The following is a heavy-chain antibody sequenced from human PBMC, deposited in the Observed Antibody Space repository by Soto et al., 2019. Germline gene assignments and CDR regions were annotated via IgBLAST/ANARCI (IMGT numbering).Heavy chain of an antibody. Sequence: QVQLVESGGGVVQPGRSLRLSCAASGFTFSSYGMHWVRQAPGKGLEWVAVIWYDGSNKYYADSVKGRFTISRDNSKNTLYLQMNSLRAEDTAVYYCAKPIYDTGSHWYGMDVWGQGTTVTVSS. D-gene: IGHD3-10*01. J-gene: IGHJ6*02. CDR1: GFTFSSYG. CDR3: AKPIYDTGSHWYGMDV. CDR2: IWYDGSNK. V-gene: IGHV3-33*06.